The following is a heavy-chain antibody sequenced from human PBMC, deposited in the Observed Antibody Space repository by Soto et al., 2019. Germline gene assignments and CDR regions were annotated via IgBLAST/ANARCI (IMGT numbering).Heavy chain of an antibody. D-gene: IGHD3-3*02. V-gene: IGHV6-1*01. CDR2: TYYRSKWSS. CDR1: GDSVSRNGVA. Sequence: QVQLRQSGPGLVKPSQTLSLTCAISGDSVSRNGVAWNWIRQSPSRGLEWLGRTYYRSKWSSDYAVSLKSRITINPDTSKSQVSLQLNSVTREDTAVYYCVRGQHSAVDYWGQGTLVTVSS. J-gene: IGHJ4*02. CDR3: VRGQHSAVDY.